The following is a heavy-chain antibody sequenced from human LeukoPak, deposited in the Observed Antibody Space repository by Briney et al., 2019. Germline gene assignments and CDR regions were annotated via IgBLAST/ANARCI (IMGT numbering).Heavy chain of an antibody. CDR2: IKQDGSER. Sequence: GGSLRLSCAASGFTFSNFWMSWVRQAPGKGLEWVANIKQDGSERYCVDSVKGRFTISRDNAKNSLYLQMNSLRAEDTAVYYCARGGAGFGALDYWGQGTLVTVSS. D-gene: IGHD3-10*01. J-gene: IGHJ4*02. V-gene: IGHV3-7*03. CDR3: ARGGAGFGALDY. CDR1: GFTFSNFW.